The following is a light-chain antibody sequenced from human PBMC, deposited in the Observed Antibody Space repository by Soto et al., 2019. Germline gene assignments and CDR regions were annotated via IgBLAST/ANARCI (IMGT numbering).Light chain of an antibody. Sequence: DIRMTQSPSTLSASVGDRVTITCRASQSISYWLAWYQQIPGKAPKVLIYGASSLGSGVPSRFSGSGSGTEFTLTISSLQPDDFATYFCQHYISDPWTFGQGTKVEVK. J-gene: IGKJ1*01. CDR2: GAS. CDR3: QHYISDPWT. CDR1: QSISYW. V-gene: IGKV1-5*01.